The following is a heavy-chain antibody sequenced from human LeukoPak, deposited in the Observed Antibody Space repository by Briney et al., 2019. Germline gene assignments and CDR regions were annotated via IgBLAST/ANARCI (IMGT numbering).Heavy chain of an antibody. CDR3: ARGGIQVSGIDEFDY. D-gene: IGHD6-19*01. CDR1: GFTFSSYA. J-gene: IGHJ4*02. CDR2: ISGSGGST. Sequence: GGSLRLSCAASGFTFSSYAVSWVRQAPGKGLEWVPAISGSGGSTYYADSVKGRFTISRDNSKNTLYLQMNSLRAEDTAVYYCARGGIQVSGIDEFDYWGQGTLATVSS. V-gene: IGHV3-23*01.